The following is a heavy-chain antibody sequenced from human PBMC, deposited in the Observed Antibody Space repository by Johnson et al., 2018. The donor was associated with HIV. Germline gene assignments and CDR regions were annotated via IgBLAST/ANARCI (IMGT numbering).Heavy chain of an antibody. J-gene: IGHJ3*02. Sequence: VQLVESGGGVVQPGGSLRLSCAASGFTFSNYDIHWVRQPPGKGLEWVAVISYDGSNKYYADSVKGRFTISRDNSKNTLYLQMNSLRAEDTAVYYCAKESAFDIWGQGTMVTVSS. CDR1: GFTFSNYD. CDR2: ISYDGSNK. CDR3: AKESAFDI. V-gene: IGHV3-30*18.